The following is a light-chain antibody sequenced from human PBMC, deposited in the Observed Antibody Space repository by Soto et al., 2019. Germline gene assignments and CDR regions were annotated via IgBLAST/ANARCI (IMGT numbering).Light chain of an antibody. V-gene: IGKV3-11*01. CDR1: QSVSSY. J-gene: IGKJ3*01. CDR3: QQRSNWLFT. CDR2: DAS. Sequence: ESVLTQSPATLSLSPGERATLSCRASQSVSSYLAWYQQKPGQAPRLLIYDASNRATGIPARFSGSGSGTDFTLTISSLEPEDFAVYYCQQRSNWLFTFGPGTKVD.